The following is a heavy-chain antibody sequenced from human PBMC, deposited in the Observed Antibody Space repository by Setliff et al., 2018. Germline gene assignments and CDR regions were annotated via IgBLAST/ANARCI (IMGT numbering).Heavy chain of an antibody. CDR3: ARAISGWYSAHYYYMDV. J-gene: IGHJ6*03. CDR1: GGSISSGSDY. CDR2: IYTSGST. D-gene: IGHD6-19*01. V-gene: IGHV4-61*09. Sequence: SETLSLTCSVSGGSISSGSDYWTWIRQPAGKGLEWIGHIYTSGSTSYNPSLKSRVTRSVDTSKAQFSLKLSSVTAADSAVYYCARAISGWYSAHYYYMDVWGKVTTVTVSS.